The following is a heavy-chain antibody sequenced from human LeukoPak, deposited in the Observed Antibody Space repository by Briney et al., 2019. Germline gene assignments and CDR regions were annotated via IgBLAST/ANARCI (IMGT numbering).Heavy chain of an antibody. Sequence: PSETLSLTCTVSGGSISSYYWSWIRQPPGKGLEWIGYIFYSGSTNYNPSLKSRVTISVDTSKNHFSLKLSSVTAADTAVYYCASITGYSSSWYNYYYYYMDVWGKGTTVTVSS. CDR2: IFYSGST. J-gene: IGHJ6*03. V-gene: IGHV4-59*01. CDR1: GGSISSYY. D-gene: IGHD6-13*01. CDR3: ASITGYSSSWYNYYYYYMDV.